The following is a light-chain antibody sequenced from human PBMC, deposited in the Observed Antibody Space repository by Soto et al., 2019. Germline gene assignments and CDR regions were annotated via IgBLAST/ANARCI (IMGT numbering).Light chain of an antibody. CDR2: AAS. CDR1: QAISTW. CDR3: QQANSFPRT. J-gene: IGKJ1*01. Sequence: DIQMTQSPSSVSASVGDRVTITCRASQAISTWVAWYQQKPGKAPKLLIYAASNLQTGVPSRFSGSGSGTDFTLTISSLQPEDFATYYCQQANSFPRTCGQGTKVELK. V-gene: IGKV1D-12*01.